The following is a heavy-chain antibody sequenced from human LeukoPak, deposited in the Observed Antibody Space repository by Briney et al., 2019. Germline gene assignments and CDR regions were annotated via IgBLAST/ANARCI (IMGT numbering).Heavy chain of an antibody. V-gene: IGHV1-24*01. CDR2: FDPEDGET. Sequence: ASVKVSCKVSGYTLTELSMHSVRQAPGKGLEWVGGFDPEDGETIYAQKFQGRVTMTEDTSTDTAYMELNSLRSEDTAVYYCATVHYDYVWGSYRSRYYFDYWCQGTLVTVSS. J-gene: IGHJ4*02. D-gene: IGHD3-16*02. CDR3: ATVHYDYVWGSYRSRYYFDY. CDR1: GYTLTELS.